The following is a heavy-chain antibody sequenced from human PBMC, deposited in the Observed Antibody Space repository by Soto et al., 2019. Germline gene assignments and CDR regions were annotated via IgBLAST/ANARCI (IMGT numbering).Heavy chain of an antibody. V-gene: IGHV2-5*02. J-gene: IGHJ4*02. CDR3: AHTAATGAYWVSFDF. D-gene: IGHD2-8*02. CDR1: GFSLSNSGVG. Sequence: SGPTLVNPTQTLTLTCTFSGFSLSNSGVGVGWIRQPPGKALEWLALMYRGDDKRCSPSLKSRVTITEDNSRNQVVFTMTNMDPVDTATYYCAHTAATGAYWVSFDFWGQ. CDR2: MYRGDDK.